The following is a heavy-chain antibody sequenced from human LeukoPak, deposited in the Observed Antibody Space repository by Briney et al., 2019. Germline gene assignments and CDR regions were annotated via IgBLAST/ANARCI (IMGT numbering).Heavy chain of an antibody. CDR2: ISASNGNT. CDR3: ARVGRYDAPASGMDV. D-gene: IGHD1-1*01. J-gene: IGHJ6*02. V-gene: IGHV1-18*01. Sequence: ASVTLSCTASVYTFTIYGISWVPQAPGHRHKWMRWISASNGNTNSAQKLPGRVTMTTEKSTSTAYMELRSLRSDDTAVYYCARVGRYDAPASGMDVWGQGATVTVSS. CDR1: VYTFTIYG.